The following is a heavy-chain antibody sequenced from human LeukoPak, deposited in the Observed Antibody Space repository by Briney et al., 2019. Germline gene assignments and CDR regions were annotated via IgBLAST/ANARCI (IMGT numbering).Heavy chain of an antibody. V-gene: IGHV4-38-2*02. Sequence: QASETLSLTCTVSGYSISSGYYRGWIRQPPGKGLEWIGSIYHSGSTNYNPSLKSRVTISVDTSKNQFSLKLSSVTAADTAVYYCARTSEARRGFYYYYYMDVWGKGTTVTVSS. CDR2: IYHSGST. D-gene: IGHD3-10*01. J-gene: IGHJ6*03. CDR1: GYSISSGYY. CDR3: ARTSEARRGFYYYYYMDV.